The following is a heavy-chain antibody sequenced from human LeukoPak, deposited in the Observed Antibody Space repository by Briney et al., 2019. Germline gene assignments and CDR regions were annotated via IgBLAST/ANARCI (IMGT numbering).Heavy chain of an antibody. D-gene: IGHD3-3*01. CDR2: IYHSGST. V-gene: IGHV4-38-2*02. J-gene: IGHJ3*02. CDR3: AREGGGLLEWLLSDAFDI. CDR1: GYSISSGYY. Sequence: SETLSLTCTVSGYSISSGYYWGWIRQPPGKGLEWIRSIYHSGSTYYNPSLKSRVTISVDTSKNQFSLKLSSVTAADTAVYYCAREGGGLLEWLLSDAFDIWGQGTMVTVSS.